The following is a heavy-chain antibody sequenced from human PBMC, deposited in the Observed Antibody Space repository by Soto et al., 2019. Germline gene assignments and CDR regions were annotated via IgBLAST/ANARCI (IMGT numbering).Heavy chain of an antibody. CDR1: GFSLSPSGIR. D-gene: IGHD5-12*01. V-gene: IGHV2-5*08. Sequence: SGPTLVNPTQTLTLTCTFSGFSLSPSGIRVSWIRRPPGKALEWLAPIYWDADKRHSQSLKSRLTLTKDTSKNQVVLTTTNLDPVDTSTYYCSHRLDIAVTGPRDYWGQGTLVTVSA. CDR3: SHRLDIAVTGPRDY. CDR2: IYWDADK. J-gene: IGHJ4*02.